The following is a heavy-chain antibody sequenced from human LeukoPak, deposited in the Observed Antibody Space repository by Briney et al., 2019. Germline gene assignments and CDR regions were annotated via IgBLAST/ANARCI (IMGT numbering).Heavy chain of an antibody. J-gene: IGHJ3*02. CDR2: IHPGDSDT. CDR3: ARYYGGNTFDI. V-gene: IGHV5-51*01. CDR1: GYSFTDYW. Sequence: GESLKISCKASGYSFTDYWIGWVRQMPGKGLEWVGLIHPGDSDTRYSPSFQGQVTMSADKSISTAYLQWSSLKASDTAMYYCARYYGGNTFDIWGQGTMVTVSS. D-gene: IGHD3-10*01.